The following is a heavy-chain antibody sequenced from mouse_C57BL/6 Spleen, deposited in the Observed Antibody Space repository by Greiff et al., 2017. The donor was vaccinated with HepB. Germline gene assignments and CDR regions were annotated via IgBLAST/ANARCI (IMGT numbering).Heavy chain of an antibody. Sequence: QVQLQQSGPELVKPGASVKISCKASGYAFSSSWMNWVKQRPGKGLEWIGRIYPGDGDTNYNGKFKGKATLTADKSSSPAYMQLSSLTSEDSAVYFCARRDDGYYDAMDYWGQGTSVTVSS. CDR2: IYPGDGDT. V-gene: IGHV1-82*01. CDR1: GYAFSSSW. J-gene: IGHJ4*01. D-gene: IGHD2-3*01. CDR3: ARRDDGYYDAMDY.